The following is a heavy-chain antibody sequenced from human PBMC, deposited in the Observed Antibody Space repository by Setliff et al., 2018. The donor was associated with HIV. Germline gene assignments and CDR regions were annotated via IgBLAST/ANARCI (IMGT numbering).Heavy chain of an antibody. CDR1: GDSVNDRSYF. Sequence: SETLSLTCTVSGDSVNDRSYFWGWIRQPPGKGLEWIGTFYYNGDSRYNPSLKSRVTISADTSKNQFSLKLSSVTAADTAVYYCAREPGIAAAADYWGQGAQVTVSS. CDR3: AREPGIAAAADY. V-gene: IGHV4-39*02. D-gene: IGHD6-13*01. CDR2: FYYNGDS. J-gene: IGHJ4*02.